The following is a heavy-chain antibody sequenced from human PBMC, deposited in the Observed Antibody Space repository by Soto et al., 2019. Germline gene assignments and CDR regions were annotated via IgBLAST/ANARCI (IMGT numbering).Heavy chain of an antibody. CDR3: ATGSYDYIWGSYHRGYMDV. V-gene: IGHV1-24*01. D-gene: IGHD3-16*01. J-gene: IGHJ6*03. CDR2: FDPEDGET. CDR1: GYTLTELS. Sequence: ASVKVSCKVSGYTLTELSMHWVRQAPGKGLEWMGGFDPEDGETIYAQKFQGRVTMTEDTSTDTAYMELSSLRSEDTAVYYCATGSYDYIWGSYHRGYMDVWGKGTTVTVSS.